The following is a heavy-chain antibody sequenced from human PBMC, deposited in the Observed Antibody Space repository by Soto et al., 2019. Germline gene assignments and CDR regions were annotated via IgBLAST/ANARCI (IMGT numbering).Heavy chain of an antibody. D-gene: IGHD2-15*01. CDR1: GGSISSGGYY. V-gene: IGHV4-31*11. CDR3: ASCSGGSCYSQYFQH. Sequence: PSETLSLTCAVSGGSISSGGYYWSWIRQHPGKGLEWIGYIYYSGSTYYNPSLKSRVTISVDTSKNQFSLKLSSVTAADTAVYYCASCSGGSCYSQYFQHWGQGTLVTVSS. J-gene: IGHJ1*01. CDR2: IYYSGST.